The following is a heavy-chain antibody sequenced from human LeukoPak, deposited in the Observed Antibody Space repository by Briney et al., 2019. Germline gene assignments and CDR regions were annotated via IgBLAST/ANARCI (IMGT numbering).Heavy chain of an antibody. CDR3: ARDRDWSFDY. CDR1: GITFSGNW. CDR2: IKPDGSEK. J-gene: IGHJ4*02. D-gene: IGHD3/OR15-3a*01. V-gene: IGHV3-7*05. Sequence: PGGSLRLSCADSGITFSGNWMSWVRQAPGKGLEWVAHIKPDGSEKYYVDSVRGRFTISRDSAENSLYLEMNSLRAEDTAVYYCARDRDWSFDYWGQGTLVTVSS.